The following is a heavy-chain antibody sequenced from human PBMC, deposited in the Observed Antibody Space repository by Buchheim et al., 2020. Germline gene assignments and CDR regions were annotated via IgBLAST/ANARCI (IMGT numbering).Heavy chain of an antibody. CDR3: ARDRVVPAARYYYYGMDV. V-gene: IGHV4-39*07. J-gene: IGHJ6*02. D-gene: IGHD2-2*01. CDR2: IYYSGST. CDR1: GGSISSSSYY. Sequence: QLQLQESGPGLVKPSETLSLTCTVSGGSISSSSYYWGWIRQPPGKGLEWIGSIYYSGSTYYNPSLKSRVTISVDKSKNQFSLKLSSVTAADTAVYYCARDRVVPAARYYYYGMDVWGQGTT.